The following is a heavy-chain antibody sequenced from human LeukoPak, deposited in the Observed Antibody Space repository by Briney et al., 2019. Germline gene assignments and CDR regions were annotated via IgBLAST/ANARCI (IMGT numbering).Heavy chain of an antibody. J-gene: IGHJ5*02. CDR3: ARCASYCSGGSCYGCWFDH. V-gene: IGHV4-4*02. CDR2: IYHSGST. Sequence: SETLSLTCAVSGGSISSSNWWSWVRPPPGKGLEWIGEIYHSGSTNYNPSLKSRVTISVDKSKNQFSLKLSSVTAADTAVYYCARCASYCSGGSCYGCWFDHWGQGTLVTVSS. D-gene: IGHD2-15*01. CDR1: GGSISSSNW.